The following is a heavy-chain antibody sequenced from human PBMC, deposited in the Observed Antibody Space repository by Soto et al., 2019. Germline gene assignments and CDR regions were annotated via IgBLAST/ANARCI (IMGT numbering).Heavy chain of an antibody. CDR3: ASRTATPHFDY. CDR1: GGSISSYY. Sequence: SETLSLTYTVSGGSISSYYGSWIRQPPGKGLECIGYMYYSGSTNYNPSLKSRVTISVDTYKNQFSLKLSSVTAADTAVYYCASRTATPHFDYWGQGTLVTVSS. D-gene: IGHD1-26*01. V-gene: IGHV4-59*08. CDR2: MYYSGST. J-gene: IGHJ4*02.